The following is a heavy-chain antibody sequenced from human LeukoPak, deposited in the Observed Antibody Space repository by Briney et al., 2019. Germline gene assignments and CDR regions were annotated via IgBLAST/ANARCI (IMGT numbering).Heavy chain of an antibody. CDR3: APLPDSSGYYESYYYGMDV. Sequence: ASVKGSCKASGGTFSSYAISWVRHAPGQGLEWMGRIIPILGIANYAQKFQGRVTITADKSTSTAYMELSSLRSEDTAVYYCAPLPDSSGYYESYYYGMDVWGQGTTVTVSS. D-gene: IGHD3-22*01. CDR1: GGTFSSYA. J-gene: IGHJ6*02. V-gene: IGHV1-69*04. CDR2: IIPILGIA.